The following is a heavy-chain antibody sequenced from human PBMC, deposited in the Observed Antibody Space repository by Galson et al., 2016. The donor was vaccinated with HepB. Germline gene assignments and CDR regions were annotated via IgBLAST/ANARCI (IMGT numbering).Heavy chain of an antibody. D-gene: IGHD3-3*01. J-gene: IGHJ6*02. CDR1: GFSFSNHG. CDR3: AKDLRGYYDFLFGMDV. Sequence: SLRLSCAASGFSFSNHGMHWVRQAPGKGLEWVAFISYDGNNKYYAEAVKGRFTISRGNSKNTLFLQMNSLRAEETAVYYCAKDLRGYYDFLFGMDVWGQGTTVTVSS. CDR2: ISYDGNNK. V-gene: IGHV3-30*18.